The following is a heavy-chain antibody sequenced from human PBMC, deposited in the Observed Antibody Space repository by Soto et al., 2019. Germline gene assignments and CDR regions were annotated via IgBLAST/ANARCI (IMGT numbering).Heavy chain of an antibody. CDR2: VYYVGTT. V-gene: IGHV4-59*08. CDR3: ARRRVATETFDY. CDR1: HASINNYH. J-gene: IGHJ4*02. Sequence: SETLSLTCTVSHASINNYHCTWIRQPPGKGLEWIAYVYYVGTTKFNPSLKSRVTISVDTSKNQFSLTVTSVTAADTAVYYCARRRVATETFDYWGQGTLVTVSS. D-gene: IGHD5-12*01.